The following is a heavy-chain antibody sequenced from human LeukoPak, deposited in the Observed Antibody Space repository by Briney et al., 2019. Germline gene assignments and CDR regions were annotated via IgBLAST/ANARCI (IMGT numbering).Heavy chain of an antibody. V-gene: IGHV4-39*01. J-gene: IGHJ4*02. CDR1: GGSINSSDYF. CDR3: ARAADSSSRLDY. D-gene: IGHD6-13*01. Sequence: PSETLSLTCTVSGGSINSSDYFWGWIRQPPGKGLEWIGNIYYTGSTYFNPSLKSRVTISVDTSKNQFSLGLSSVTAADTPVYYWARAADSSSRLDYWGQGTLVTVSS. CDR2: IYYTGST.